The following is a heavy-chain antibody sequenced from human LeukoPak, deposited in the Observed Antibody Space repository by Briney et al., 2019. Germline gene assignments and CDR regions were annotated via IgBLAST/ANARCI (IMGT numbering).Heavy chain of an antibody. D-gene: IGHD1-26*01. CDR3: ARDPYSGTYGDTYYYYMDV. CDR1: GFTFSSYS. Sequence: PGGSLRLSCAASGFTFSSYSMNWVRQAPGKGLEWVSYISSRSRTIYYADSVKGRFTISRDNARNSLYLQMNSLRAEDTAVYYCARDPYSGTYGDTYYYYMDVWGKGTTVTISS. J-gene: IGHJ6*03. V-gene: IGHV3-48*04. CDR2: ISSRSRTI.